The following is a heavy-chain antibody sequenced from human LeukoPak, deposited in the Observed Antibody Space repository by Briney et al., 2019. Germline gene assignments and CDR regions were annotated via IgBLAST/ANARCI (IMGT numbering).Heavy chain of an antibody. CDR1: GFTFSSYA. V-gene: IGHV3-48*04. D-gene: IGHD5-18*01. CDR2: ISSSGTII. Sequence: PGRSLRLSCAASGFTFSSYAMHWVRQAPGKGLEWVSYISSSGTIIDYADSVKGRFTISRDNAKNSLYLQMNSLRAEDTAVYYCSRLRGYSYGYADYWGQGTLVTVSS. J-gene: IGHJ4*02. CDR3: SRLRGYSYGYADY.